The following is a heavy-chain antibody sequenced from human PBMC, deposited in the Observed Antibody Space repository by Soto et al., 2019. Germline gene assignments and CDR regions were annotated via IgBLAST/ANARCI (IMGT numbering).Heavy chain of an antibody. CDR1: GYTFTSYG. D-gene: IGHD3-10*01. J-gene: IGHJ4*02. CDR3: ARDPSRYYYGSGSYSH. Sequence: GASVKVSCKASGYTFTSYGISWVRQAPGQGLEWMGWISAYNGNTNYAQKLQGRVTMTTDTSTSTAYMELRSLRSDDTAVYYCARDPSRYYYGSGSYSHWGQGTLVTV. CDR2: ISAYNGNT. V-gene: IGHV1-18*01.